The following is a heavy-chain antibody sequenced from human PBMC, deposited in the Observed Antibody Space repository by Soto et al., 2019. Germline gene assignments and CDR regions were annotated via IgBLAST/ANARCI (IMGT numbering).Heavy chain of an antibody. CDR2: ISGSGGST. Sequence: PGGSLRLSCAASGFTLSSYAMTWVRQAPGKGLEWVSAISGSGGSTDYADSVKGRFTISRDNSKNTLYLQMNSLRAEDTAMYYCAKAYMSTGWYYFDCWGQGTLVTVSS. CDR3: AKAYMSTGWYYFDC. D-gene: IGHD6-19*01. J-gene: IGHJ4*02. V-gene: IGHV3-23*01. CDR1: GFTLSSYA.